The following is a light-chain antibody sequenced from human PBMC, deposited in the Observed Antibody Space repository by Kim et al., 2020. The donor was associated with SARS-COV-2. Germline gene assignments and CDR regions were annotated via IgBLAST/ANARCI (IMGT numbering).Light chain of an antibody. CDR1: QTINSW. CDR2: TAS. CDR3: QHYNGYPLT. Sequence: ASVGDRGTMTCRASQTINSWLALYQQQPGKAPKLLIYTASTLQNGVPSRFSGSKSGTEFTLTISSLQPDDFATYYCQHYNGYPLTFGGGTKVDIK. J-gene: IGKJ4*01. V-gene: IGKV1-5*03.